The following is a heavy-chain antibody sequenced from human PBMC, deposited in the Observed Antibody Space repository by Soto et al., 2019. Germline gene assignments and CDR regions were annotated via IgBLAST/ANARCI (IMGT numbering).Heavy chain of an antibody. Sequence: SETLSLTCAASGGSISSSSFHWGWILQPPGKGLEWIGSIYYSGSTYYSPSLKSRVTISVDTSKNQFSLKLSSVTAADTAVYYCARRERAAGTDWWFDPWGQGTLVP. V-gene: IGHV4-39*01. CDR2: IYYSGST. J-gene: IGHJ5*02. D-gene: IGHD6-13*01. CDR1: GGSISSSSFH. CDR3: ARRERAAGTDWWFDP.